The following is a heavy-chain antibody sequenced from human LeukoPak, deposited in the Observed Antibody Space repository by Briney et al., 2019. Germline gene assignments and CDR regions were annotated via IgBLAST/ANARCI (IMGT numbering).Heavy chain of an antibody. CDR3: AKDLVTGSLDY. D-gene: IGHD3-10*01. CDR1: GFTFSSYE. V-gene: IGHV3-48*03. CDR2: ISSSGSTI. J-gene: IGHJ4*02. Sequence: GGSLRLSCAASGFTFSSYEMNWVRQAPGKGLEWVSYISSSGSTIYYADSVKGRFTISRDNAKNSLYLQMNSLRAEDTAVYYCAKDLVTGSLDYWGQGTLVTVSS.